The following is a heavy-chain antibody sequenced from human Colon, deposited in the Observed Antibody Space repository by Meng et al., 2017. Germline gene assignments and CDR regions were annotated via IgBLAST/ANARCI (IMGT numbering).Heavy chain of an antibody. V-gene: IGHV3-21*01. D-gene: IGHD5-18*01. Sequence: GESLKISCAASGFTFRSYSMNWVRQAPGKGLEWVSSISSSSSYIYYADSVKGRFTISRDNAKNALYLQMNSLRAEDKAVYYCARDQWGYSYVEDSWGQGTLVTVSS. CDR2: ISSSSSYI. CDR1: GFTFRSYS. CDR3: ARDQWGYSYVEDS. J-gene: IGHJ4*02.